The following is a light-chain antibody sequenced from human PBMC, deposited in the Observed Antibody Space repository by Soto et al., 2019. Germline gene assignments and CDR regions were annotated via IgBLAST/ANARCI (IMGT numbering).Light chain of an antibody. Sequence: QSALTQPASGSGSPGQSITICCTGTSSDVGGYNYVSWYQQHPGKAPKLMIYDVSNRPSGVSNRFSGSKSGNTASLTISGLQAEDEADYYCSSYTSSSFYVFGTGTKLTVL. CDR2: DVS. J-gene: IGLJ1*01. V-gene: IGLV2-14*01. CDR1: SSDVGGYNY. CDR3: SSYTSSSFYV.